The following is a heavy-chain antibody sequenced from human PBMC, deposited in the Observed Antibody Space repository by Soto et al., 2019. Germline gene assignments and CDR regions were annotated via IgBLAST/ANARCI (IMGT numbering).Heavy chain of an antibody. D-gene: IGHD2-2*01. J-gene: IGHJ6*02. CDR3: ARSDCSSTSCYEVVYYYYYGMDV. CDR2: IYPGDSDT. Sequence: GESLKISCKGSGYSFTSYWIGWVRQMPGKGLEWMGIIYPGDSDTRYSPSFQGQVTTSADKSISTAYLQWSSLKASDTAMYYCARSDCSSTSCYEVVYYYYYGMDVWGQGTTVTVSS. V-gene: IGHV5-51*01. CDR1: GYSFTSYW.